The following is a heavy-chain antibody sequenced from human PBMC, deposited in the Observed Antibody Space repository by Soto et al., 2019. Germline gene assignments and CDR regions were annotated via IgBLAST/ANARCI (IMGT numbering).Heavy chain of an antibody. J-gene: IGHJ4*02. D-gene: IGHD3-16*01. Sequence: QVQLVQSGAEVKKPGASVKVSCKASGYTFTSYGISWVRQAPGQGLEWMGWISAYNGNTNYAQKLQGRVTMTTDTAKSTADMELRSLRSNDTAVYYCARKGDYVSRLPFDYWGQGTLVTVSS. CDR3: ARKGDYVSRLPFDY. CDR1: GYTFTSYG. CDR2: ISAYNGNT. V-gene: IGHV1-18*01.